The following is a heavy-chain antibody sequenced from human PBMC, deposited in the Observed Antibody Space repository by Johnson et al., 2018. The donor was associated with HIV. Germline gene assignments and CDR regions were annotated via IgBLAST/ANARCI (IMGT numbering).Heavy chain of an antibody. CDR2: IYSGGST. Sequence: VQLVESGGGLVQPGGSLRLSCAASGFTVSSNYMSWVRQAPGKGLEWVSVIYSGGSTYYADSVKGRFTISRDNSKNTLDLQMNSLRAEDTAVYYCARAPQTYNWNYMMAFDIWGQGTMLTVSS. CDR3: ARAPQTYNWNYMMAFDI. CDR1: GFTVSSNY. D-gene: IGHD1-7*01. V-gene: IGHV3-66*01. J-gene: IGHJ3*02.